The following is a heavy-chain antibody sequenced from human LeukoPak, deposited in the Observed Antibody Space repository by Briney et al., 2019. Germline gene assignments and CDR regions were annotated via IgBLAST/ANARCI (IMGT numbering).Heavy chain of an antibody. D-gene: IGHD4-23*01. J-gene: IGHJ5*02. CDR3: ARIGSTGNKHNWFDP. V-gene: IGHV4-59*01. Sequence: SETLSLTCTVSGGSISNYYWSWIRQPPGKGLEWIGYIYYSGSSNYNPSLKSRVTISVDTSRNQFSLKLSSVIAADKAVYYCARIGSTGNKHNWFDPWGQGTLVTVSS. CDR1: GGSISNYY. CDR2: IYYSGSS.